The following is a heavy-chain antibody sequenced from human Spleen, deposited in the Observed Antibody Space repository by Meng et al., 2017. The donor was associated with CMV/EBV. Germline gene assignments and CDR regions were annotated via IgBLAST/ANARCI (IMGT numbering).Heavy chain of an antibody. CDR1: GFIFSSYG. D-gene: IGHD1-26*01. V-gene: IGHV3-33*01. J-gene: IGHJ4*02. Sequence: LSCAAFGFIFSSYGMHWVRQTPGKGLEWVAVIWYDGSNKYYADSVKGRFTISRDNSKNMLYLQMNSLRVEDTAVYSCAREGSGSSLDYWGQGTLVTVSS. CDR3: AREGSGSSLDY. CDR2: IWYDGSNK.